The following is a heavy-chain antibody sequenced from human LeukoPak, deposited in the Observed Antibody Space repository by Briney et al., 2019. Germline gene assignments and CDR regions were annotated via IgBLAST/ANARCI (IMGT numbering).Heavy chain of an antibody. CDR2: ISGSGGST. CDR3: AKLVSLNLLLDY. J-gene: IGHJ4*02. Sequence: GGSLRLSCAASGFTFSSYAMSWVRQAPGKGLEWVSAISGSGGSTYYADSVKGRFTISRDNSRNTLYLQMNSLRAEDTAVYYCAKLVSLNLLLDYWGQGTLVTVSS. CDR1: GFTFSSYA. D-gene: IGHD2-8*01. V-gene: IGHV3-23*01.